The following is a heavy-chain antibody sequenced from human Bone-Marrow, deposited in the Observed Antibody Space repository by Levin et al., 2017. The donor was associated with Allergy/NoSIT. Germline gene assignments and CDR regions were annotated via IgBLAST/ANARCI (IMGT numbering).Heavy chain of an antibody. J-gene: IGHJ2*01. CDR2: MSSSGNTI. CDR3: ARGSSWYDTWYFGL. Sequence: GGSLRLSCAASGFTFNNYYMSWIRQAPGKGLEWVSYMSSSGNTISYADSVKGRFTISRDNAKKSLYLEMSSLRAEDTAVYYCARGSSWYDTWYFGLWGRGTLVTVSS. CDR1: GFTFNNYY. V-gene: IGHV3-11*04. D-gene: IGHD6-13*01.